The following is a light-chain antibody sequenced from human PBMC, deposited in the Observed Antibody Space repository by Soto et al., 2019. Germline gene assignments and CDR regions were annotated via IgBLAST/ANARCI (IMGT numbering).Light chain of an antibody. CDR3: SSYAGSNKV. V-gene: IGLV2-8*01. CDR1: RSDVGGYNY. Sequence: QSVLTQPPSASGSPGQSVTISCTGTRSDVGGYNYVSWYQQHPGKAPKLMIYEVSKRPSGVPDRVTGSKSGNTASLTVSGLQAEDEADYYCSSYAGSNKVFGTGTKVTVL. CDR2: EVS. J-gene: IGLJ1*01.